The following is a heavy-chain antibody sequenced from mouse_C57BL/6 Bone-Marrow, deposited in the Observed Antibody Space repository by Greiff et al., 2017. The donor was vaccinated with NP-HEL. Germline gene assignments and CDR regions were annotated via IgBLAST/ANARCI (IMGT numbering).Heavy chain of an antibody. CDR3: ASGGLPFAY. Sequence: EVQLQQSGPELVKPGASVKISCKASGYSFTGYYMNWVKQSPEKSLEWIGEINPSTGGTTYNQKFKAKATLTVDKSSSTAYMQLKSLTSEDSAVYYCASGGLPFAYWGQGTLVTVSA. CDR1: GYSFTGYY. V-gene: IGHV1-42*01. CDR2: INPSTGGT. J-gene: IGHJ3*01. D-gene: IGHD1-1*02.